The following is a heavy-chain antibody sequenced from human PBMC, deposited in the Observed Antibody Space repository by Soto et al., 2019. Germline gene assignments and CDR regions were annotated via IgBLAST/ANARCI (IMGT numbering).Heavy chain of an antibody. CDR2: IIPIFGTA. Sequence: QVQLVQSGAEVKKPGSSVTVSCKASGGTFSSYAISWVRQAPGQGLEWMGGIIPIFGTANYAQKFQGRVTIPADKSMSTANMELSSLRSEDTAFYYCARDGWSYDWHHVYYCSGIDVWGQGPTASVSS. CDR3: ARDGWSYDWHHVYYCSGIDV. J-gene: IGHJ6*02. D-gene: IGHD1-20*01. V-gene: IGHV1-69*06. CDR1: GGTFSSYA.